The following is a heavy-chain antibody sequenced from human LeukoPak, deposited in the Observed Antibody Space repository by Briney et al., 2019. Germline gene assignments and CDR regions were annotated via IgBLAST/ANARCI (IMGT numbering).Heavy chain of an antibody. J-gene: IGHJ4*02. Sequence: PGGSLRLSCAASGFTVSSNYMSWVRQAPGKGLEWVSVIYSGGSTYYTDSVKGRFTISRDNSRNTLYLQMNSLRAEDTAVYYCAKATRIFFDYWGQGTLVTVSS. CDR2: IYSGGST. CDR1: GFTVSSNY. CDR3: AKATRIFFDY. V-gene: IGHV3-53*01.